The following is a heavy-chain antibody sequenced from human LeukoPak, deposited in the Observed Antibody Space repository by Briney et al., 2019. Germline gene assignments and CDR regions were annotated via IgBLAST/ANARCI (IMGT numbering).Heavy chain of an antibody. CDR3: ARDAARGSFDI. J-gene: IGHJ3*02. V-gene: IGHV3-11*04. Sequence: GGSLRLSCAASGFTFSDYYMSWIRQAPGKGLEWVSYISSSGNTIYYADSVKGRFTISRDNAKNSLYLQMNSLRAEDTAVYYCARDAARGSFDIWGQGTMVTVSS. CDR1: GFTFSDYY. CDR2: ISSSGNTI. D-gene: IGHD6-6*01.